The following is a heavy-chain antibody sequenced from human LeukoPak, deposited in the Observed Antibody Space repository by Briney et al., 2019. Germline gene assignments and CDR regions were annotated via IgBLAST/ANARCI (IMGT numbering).Heavy chain of an antibody. D-gene: IGHD4-23*01. CDR1: GFTFSSYI. Sequence: PGGSLRLSCAASGFTFSSYIMNWVRQAPGKGLEWVSYIGTTTSTIYYADSVKGRFTISRDNAKNSLYLQMNSLRDEDTAVYYCARHDYGGNSGDYWGQGTLVTVSS. J-gene: IGHJ4*02. CDR2: IGTTTSTI. CDR3: ARHDYGGNSGDY. V-gene: IGHV3-48*02.